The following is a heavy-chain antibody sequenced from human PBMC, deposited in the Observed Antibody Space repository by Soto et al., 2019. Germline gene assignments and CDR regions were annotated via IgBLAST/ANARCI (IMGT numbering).Heavy chain of an antibody. CDR2: IRSKPNNYAT. V-gene: IGHV3-73*01. CDR3: TRHTSDY. J-gene: IGHJ4*02. Sequence: GGSLRLSCAASGFTFSGSAMHWVRQASGKGLEWVGRIRSKPNNYATAYAASVQGRFTISRDDSKNTAYLQMNSLKTEDTAVYYCTRHTSDYWGQGTLVTVSS. CDR1: GFTFSGSA.